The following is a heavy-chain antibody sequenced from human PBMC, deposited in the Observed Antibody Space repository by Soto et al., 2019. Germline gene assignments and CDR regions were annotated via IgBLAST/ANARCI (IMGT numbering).Heavy chain of an antibody. V-gene: IGHV3-74*01. CDR1: GFTFSSYW. J-gene: IGHJ6*02. CDR3: ARAIPGPFWSSYPSYYYGMDV. CDR2: INSDGSST. Sequence: GGSLRLSCAASGFTFSSYWMHWVRQAPGKGLVWVSRINSDGSSTSYADSVKGRFTISRDNAKNTLYLQMNSLRAEDTAVYYCARAIPGPFWSSYPSYYYGMDVWGQGTTVTVSS. D-gene: IGHD3-3*01.